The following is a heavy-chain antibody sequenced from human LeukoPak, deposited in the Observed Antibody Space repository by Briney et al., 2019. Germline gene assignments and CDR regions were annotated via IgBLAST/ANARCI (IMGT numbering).Heavy chain of an antibody. J-gene: IGHJ4*02. CDR1: GGFISSGGYY. V-gene: IGHV4-31*03. CDR2: IYYTGST. Sequence: SETLSLTCTVSGGFISSGGYYCSWIRQHPGKGLEWIGYIYYTGSTYYNPSLKSRASISVDTSNNQFALKLSSVSAADTAVYYCASHCSGGTCYRYYFDNWGQGTLVTVSS. CDR3: ASHCSGGTCYRYYFDN. D-gene: IGHD2-15*01.